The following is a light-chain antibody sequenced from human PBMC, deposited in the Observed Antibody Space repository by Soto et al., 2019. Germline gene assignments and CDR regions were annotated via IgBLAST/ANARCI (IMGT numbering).Light chain of an antibody. J-gene: IGKJ3*01. Sequence: EIVLTQSPGTLSLSPGERATLSCRASQSVSSSYLAWYQQKPGQAPRLLIYGASSRATGIPDRFSGSGSGTDFTLTIIRLEPEDFAVYYCQQYGSSHLFTFGPGTKVDIK. CDR2: GAS. CDR3: QQYGSSHLFT. V-gene: IGKV3-20*01. CDR1: QSVSSSY.